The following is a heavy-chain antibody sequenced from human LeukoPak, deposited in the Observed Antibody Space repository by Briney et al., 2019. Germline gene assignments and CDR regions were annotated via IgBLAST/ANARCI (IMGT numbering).Heavy chain of an antibody. CDR3: ARGAYSSRWAYFDH. D-gene: IGHD6-19*01. J-gene: IGHJ4*02. V-gene: IGHV3-48*04. CDR1: GFTFSDYS. CDR2: ISFSVNTK. Sequence: GGSLRLSCAASGFTFSDYSMNWVRQAPGKGLEWVSYISFSVNTKYYGDSVKGRFTISRDNAKNSLYLHMDSPRAEDTAVYYCARGAYSSRWAYFDHWGQGTLVTVSS.